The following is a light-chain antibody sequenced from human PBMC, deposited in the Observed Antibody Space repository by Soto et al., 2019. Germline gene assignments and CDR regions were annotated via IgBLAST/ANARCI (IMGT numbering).Light chain of an antibody. J-gene: IGLJ1*01. Sequence: QSALTQPASVSGSPGQSITISCIGTSSDVGGYNYVSWFQQHPGKAPKLMIYDVTTRPSGVSNRFSGSKSGNTGSLTISGLQAEDEADYFCSSYTNSSNYVFGTGTKLTVL. CDR1: SSDVGGYNY. CDR3: SSYTNSSNYV. V-gene: IGLV2-14*03. CDR2: DVT.